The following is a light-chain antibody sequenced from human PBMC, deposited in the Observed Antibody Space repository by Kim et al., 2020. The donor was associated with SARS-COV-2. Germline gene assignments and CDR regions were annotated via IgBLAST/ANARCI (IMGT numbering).Light chain of an antibody. V-gene: IGKV1-39*01. J-gene: IGKJ1*01. Sequence: DIQMTQSPSSLSASVGDRVTITCRASQSISSYLKWSQQKPGKAPRLLIYAASSLQSGVPSRFSGSGSWTYFTLTISSLRPEDFATYDCHQTYSTPCTFVQGTKVDIK. CDR1: QSISSY. CDR3: HQTYSTPCT. CDR2: AAS.